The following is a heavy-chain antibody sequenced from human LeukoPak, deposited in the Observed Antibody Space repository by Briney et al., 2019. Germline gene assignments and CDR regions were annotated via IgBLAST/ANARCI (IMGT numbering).Heavy chain of an antibody. Sequence: GGSLRLSCAASGFTFSRYWMDWVRQAPGKGLVWVSRINSDGSTTRYADSVKGRFTISRDNAKNTMYLQMNSLRAEDTAVYYCARENFYGMDVWGQGTTVTVSS. CDR1: GFTFSRYW. J-gene: IGHJ6*01. V-gene: IGHV3-74*01. CDR3: ARENFYGMDV. CDR2: INSDGSTT.